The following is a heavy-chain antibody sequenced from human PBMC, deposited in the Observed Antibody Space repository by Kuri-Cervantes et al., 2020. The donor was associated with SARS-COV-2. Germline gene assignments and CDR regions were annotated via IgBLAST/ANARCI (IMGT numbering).Heavy chain of an antibody. J-gene: IGHJ6*02. Sequence: SETLSLTCTVSGGSISSYYWSWIRQPAGKGLEWIGRIYTSGSTNYNPSLKSRVTMSVDTSKNQFSLKLSSVTAADTAVYYCASAWGYCSSTSCYNAPYYYYGMDVWGQGTTVTVSS. D-gene: IGHD2-2*02. CDR1: GGSISSYY. V-gene: IGHV4-4*07. CDR3: ASAWGYCSSTSCYNAPYYYYGMDV. CDR2: IYTSGST.